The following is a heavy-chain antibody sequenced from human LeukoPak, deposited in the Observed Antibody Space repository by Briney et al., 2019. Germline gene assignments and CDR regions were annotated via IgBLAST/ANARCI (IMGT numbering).Heavy chain of an antibody. CDR3: AKSEFRLPGNYFAY. J-gene: IGHJ4*02. V-gene: IGHV3-30*18. D-gene: IGHD3-10*01. Sequence: GGSLRLSCAASGFTFSSYGMHWVRQAPGKGLEWVAVISYDGSNKYYADSVKGRFTISRDNSKNTLYLQMNSLRAEDTAVYYCAKSEFRLPGNYFAYWGQGTLVTVSS. CDR2: ISYDGSNK. CDR1: GFTFSSYG.